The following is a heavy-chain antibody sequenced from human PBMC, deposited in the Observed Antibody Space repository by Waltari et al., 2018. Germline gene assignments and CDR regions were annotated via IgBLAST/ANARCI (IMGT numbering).Heavy chain of an antibody. V-gene: IGHV1-69-2*01. CDR1: GYTFSDYY. CDR2: GETEDGQA. J-gene: IGHJ3*01. CDR3: ATALGDNTSASRPFHL. D-gene: IGHD3-10*01. Sequence: EVQLRQSGAELRKPGTPVKISCKASGYTFSDYYIHWVQQAPGKGLQWVGLGETEDGQAIYAEKFQGRVTITADTSTDTAYLELSSLTSEDTAVFYWATALGDNTSASRPFHLWGQGTVITVSS.